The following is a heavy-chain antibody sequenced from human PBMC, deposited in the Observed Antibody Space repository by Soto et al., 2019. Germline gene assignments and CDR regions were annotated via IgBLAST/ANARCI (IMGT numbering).Heavy chain of an antibody. CDR2: IYHSGGT. Sequence: QVQLQESGPGLVKPSGTLSLTCAVSGDSISSTNWWNWVRQPPGKGLEWIGEIYHSGGTNYNPSLESRLTISVDKSKNQCSLKLTSLTAADTAVYYCARLSSTRYNFYGMDVWGHGTTVIVSS. CDR1: GDSISSTNW. D-gene: IGHD2-2*01. CDR3: ARLSSTRYNFYGMDV. J-gene: IGHJ6*02. V-gene: IGHV4-4*02.